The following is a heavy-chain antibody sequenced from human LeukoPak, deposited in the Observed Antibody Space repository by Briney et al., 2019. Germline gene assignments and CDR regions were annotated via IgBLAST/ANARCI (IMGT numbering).Heavy chain of an antibody. CDR1: GFTFRNYG. Sequence: GGSLRLSCAASGFTFRNYGMSWVRQAPGKGLEWVSAISGDAADIFYADSAKGRFTISRDNAKNSLYLQMNSLRAEDTALYYCARGLAAAGTPYWGQGTLVTVSS. D-gene: IGHD6-13*01. CDR3: ARGLAAAGTPY. J-gene: IGHJ4*02. CDR2: ISGDAADI. V-gene: IGHV3-23*01.